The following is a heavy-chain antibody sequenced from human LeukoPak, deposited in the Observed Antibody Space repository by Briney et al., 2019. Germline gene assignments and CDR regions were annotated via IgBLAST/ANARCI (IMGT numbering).Heavy chain of an antibody. CDR1: GFTFSGYS. CDR3: ARDDGYCSSTSCYGIDY. J-gene: IGHJ4*02. V-gene: IGHV3-48*01. CDR2: ISSTSSTI. Sequence: GGSLRLSCAASGFTFSGYSMNWVRQAPGKGLEWVSYISSTSSTIYYADSVKGRFTISRDNAKNSLYLQMNSLRAEDTAVYYCARDDGYCSSTSCYGIDYWGQGTLVTVSS. D-gene: IGHD2-2*01.